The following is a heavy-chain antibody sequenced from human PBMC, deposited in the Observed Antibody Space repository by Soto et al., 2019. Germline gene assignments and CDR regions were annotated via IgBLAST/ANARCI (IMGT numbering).Heavy chain of an antibody. CDR3: AHSTRAPDFEY. CDR2: IYWDDDK. CDR1: GFSLSTSGVG. J-gene: IGHJ4*02. Sequence: QITLKESGPTLVKPTQTLTLTCTFSGFSLSTSGVGVGWIRQPPGKALEWLALIYWDDDKRYSPSLKSRLTIPNDPSKNQVDLTMTNMDTVHTGTYYCAHSTRAPDFEYRGQGTLVTVSS. V-gene: IGHV2-5*02.